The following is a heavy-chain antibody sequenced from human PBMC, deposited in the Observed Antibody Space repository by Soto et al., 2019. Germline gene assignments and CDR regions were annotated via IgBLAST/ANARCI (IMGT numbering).Heavy chain of an antibody. Sequence: LSLTCTVSGGSISDYYWSWIRQPAGKGLEWIGRIYTSGSTNYNPSLKSRVTMSLDTSKNQFSLKLTSVTAADTAVYYCARDSAPRAFDYWGQGTLVTVSS. CDR3: ARDSAPRAFDY. J-gene: IGHJ4*02. CDR1: GGSISDYY. V-gene: IGHV4-4*07. CDR2: IYTSGST.